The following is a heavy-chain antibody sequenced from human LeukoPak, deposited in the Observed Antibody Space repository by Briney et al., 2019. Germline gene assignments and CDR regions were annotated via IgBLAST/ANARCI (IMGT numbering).Heavy chain of an antibody. CDR2: IGAYNGDT. D-gene: IGHD3-16*01. CDR1: GYTFTSYG. CDR3: ARATAGDVDY. Sequence: ASVKVSCKASGYTFTSYGISWVRQAPGQGLEWMGWIGAYNGDTNYAQKLKGRVTMTTDTSTTTVYMELRSLRSDDTAMYFCARATAGDVDYWGQGTLVTVSS. V-gene: IGHV1-18*04. J-gene: IGHJ4*02.